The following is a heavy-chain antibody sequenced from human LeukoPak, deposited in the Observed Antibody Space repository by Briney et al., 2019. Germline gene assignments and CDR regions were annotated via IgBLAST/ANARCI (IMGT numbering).Heavy chain of an antibody. Sequence: SETLSLTCAVSGGSISSSNWRSWGRQPPGKGLEWIGEIYHSGSTNYNPSLKSRVTISVDKSKNQFSLKLSSVTAADTAVYYCARVPEEYQLDYWGQGTLVTVSS. D-gene: IGHD2-2*01. CDR2: IYHSGST. J-gene: IGHJ4*02. CDR1: GGSISSSNW. CDR3: ARVPEEYQLDY. V-gene: IGHV4-4*02.